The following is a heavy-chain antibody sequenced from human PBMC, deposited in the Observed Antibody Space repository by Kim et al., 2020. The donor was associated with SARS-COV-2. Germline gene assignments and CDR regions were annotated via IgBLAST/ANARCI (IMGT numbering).Heavy chain of an antibody. J-gene: IGHJ4*02. Sequence: GTADYAGSVKGRFTISRDDSKDTLSLQMNSLRAEDTAMYYCAKTHRGVIDYWGRGTLVTVSS. CDR2: GTA. V-gene: IGHV3-23*01. CDR3: AKTHRGVIDY. D-gene: IGHD3-10*01.